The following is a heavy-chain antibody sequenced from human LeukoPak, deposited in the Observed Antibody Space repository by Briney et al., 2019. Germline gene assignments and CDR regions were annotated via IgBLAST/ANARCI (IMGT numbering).Heavy chain of an antibody. Sequence: PGGSLRLSCAASGFTFSSYAMSWVRQAPGKGLEWVSAISGSGGSTYYADSVKGRFTISRDSSKNTLYLQMNSLRAEDTAVYYCAKDQIVVVPAALDYWGQGTLVTVSS. CDR1: GFTFSSYA. CDR3: AKDQIVVVPAALDY. V-gene: IGHV3-23*01. D-gene: IGHD2-2*01. J-gene: IGHJ4*02. CDR2: ISGSGGST.